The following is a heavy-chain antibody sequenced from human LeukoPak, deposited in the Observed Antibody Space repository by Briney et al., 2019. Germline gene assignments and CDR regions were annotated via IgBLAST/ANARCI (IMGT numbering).Heavy chain of an antibody. J-gene: IGHJ4*02. V-gene: IGHV3-9*01. CDR3: AKDMDDILTGHFDD. D-gene: IGHD3-9*01. Sequence: GRSLRLSCAASGFTFDDYAMQWVRQAPGKGLEWVSGISWNSGGIAYADSVKGRFTISRDNAMNSLYLQMNSLRGEDTALYYCAKDMDDILTGHFDDWGQGTLVTVTS. CDR1: GFTFDDYA. CDR2: ISWNSGGI.